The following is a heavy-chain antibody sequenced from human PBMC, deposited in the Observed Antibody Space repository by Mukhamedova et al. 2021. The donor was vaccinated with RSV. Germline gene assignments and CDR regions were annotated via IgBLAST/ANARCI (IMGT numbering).Heavy chain of an antibody. CDR2: VIATSSFI. CDR3: VKDSYSSSFDF. CDR1: FSSFT. D-gene: IGHD4-11*01. J-gene: IGHJ4*02. V-gene: IGHV3-21*01. Sequence: FSSFTMNWVRQLPGKELEWVAAVIATSSFISYADSVKGRFTISRDNARSSLFLQMDSLRVEDTAMYYCVKDSYSSSFDFWWRGT.